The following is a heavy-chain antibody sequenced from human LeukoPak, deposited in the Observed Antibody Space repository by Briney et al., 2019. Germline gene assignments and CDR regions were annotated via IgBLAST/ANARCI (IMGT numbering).Heavy chain of an antibody. CDR1: GGSISSGNYY. Sequence: PSETLSLTCTVSGGSISSGNYYLNWIRQPAGKGLEWIGRIYSRGSTNYNPSLKSRVTISVDTSKNQFSLKLSSVTAADTAVYYCARVRRYGSGTYGVYYYGMDVWGQGTTVTVSS. D-gene: IGHD3-10*01. J-gene: IGHJ6*02. CDR3: ARVRRYGSGTYGVYYYGMDV. CDR2: IYSRGST. V-gene: IGHV4-61*02.